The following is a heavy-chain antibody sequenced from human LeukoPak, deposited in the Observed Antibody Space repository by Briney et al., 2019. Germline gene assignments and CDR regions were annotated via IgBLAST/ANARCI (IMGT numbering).Heavy chain of an antibody. CDR3: ATGVVPAARGDYGMDV. J-gene: IGHJ6*02. Sequence: ASVKVSCKVSGYTLTELSMHWVRQAPGKGLEWMGGFDPEDGETIYAQKFQGRVTMTEDTSTDTAYMELGSLRSEDTAVYYCATGVVPAARGDYGMDVWGQGTLVTVSS. CDR2: FDPEDGET. CDR1: GYTLTELS. V-gene: IGHV1-24*01. D-gene: IGHD2-2*01.